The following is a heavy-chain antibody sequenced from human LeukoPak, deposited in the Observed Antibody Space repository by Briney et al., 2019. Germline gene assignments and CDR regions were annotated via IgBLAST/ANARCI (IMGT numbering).Heavy chain of an antibody. J-gene: IGHJ4*01. CDR1: GFTFANYG. V-gene: IGHV3-30-3*01. CDR2: ISYDGSKE. CDR3: AREGYYAGDY. Sequence: GGSLRLSCAASGFTFANYGMHWVRQAPGKGLEWVALISYDGSKEYYADSVKGRFTISRDNSNLYLHMNSLRTDDTAVYYCAREGYYAGDYWGQEPWSPSPQ. D-gene: IGHD2-15*01.